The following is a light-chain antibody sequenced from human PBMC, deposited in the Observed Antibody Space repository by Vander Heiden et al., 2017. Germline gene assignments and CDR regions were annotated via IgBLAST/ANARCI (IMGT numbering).Light chain of an antibody. V-gene: IGKV3-15*01. Sequence: ELAMTQSPATLSVSPGERVTLTCRASQSVSSNLAWQQQKRGQAPRLLIYGASTRATSIPARLSGSGSGTDLTLTISSRQSEDVAVYYCQQYKNWPPYTFGPGTKLEI. J-gene: IGKJ2*01. CDR2: GAS. CDR3: QQYKNWPPYT. CDR1: QSVSSN.